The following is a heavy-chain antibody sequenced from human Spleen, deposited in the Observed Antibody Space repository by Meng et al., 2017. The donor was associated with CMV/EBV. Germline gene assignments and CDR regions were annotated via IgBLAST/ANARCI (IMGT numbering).Heavy chain of an antibody. CDR1: AGSISSSTW. D-gene: IGHD2/OR15-2a*01. V-gene: IGHV4-4*02. CDR3: AALTNSFYYFDS. J-gene: IGHJ4*02. CDR2: MHHNGNT. Sequence: CAVSAGSISSSTWWSWVRQPPGEGLEWIGEMHHNGNTNYSPSLKSRVNISLDKSKNQFSLALNSVTAADTAIYYCAALTNSFYYFDSWGQGTLVTVSS.